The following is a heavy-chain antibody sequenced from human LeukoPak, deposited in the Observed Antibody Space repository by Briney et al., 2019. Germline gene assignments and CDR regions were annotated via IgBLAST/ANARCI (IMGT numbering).Heavy chain of an antibody. CDR3: ARAGLRLRYFDY. D-gene: IGHD5-12*01. V-gene: IGHV4-34*01. J-gene: IGHJ4*02. CDR1: GGSFSGYY. CDR2: INHSGST. Sequence: PSETLSLTCAVYGGSFSGYYWSWIRQPPGKGLEWIGEINHSGSTNYNPSLKNRVTISVDTSKNQFSLKLSSVTAADTAVYYCARAGLRLRYFDYWGQGTLVTVSS.